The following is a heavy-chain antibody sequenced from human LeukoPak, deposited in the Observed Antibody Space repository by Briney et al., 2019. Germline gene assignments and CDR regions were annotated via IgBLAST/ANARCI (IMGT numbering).Heavy chain of an antibody. D-gene: IGHD2/OR15-2a*01. CDR3: ARDLLLTNWFDP. Sequence: QSGGSLRLSCVASGFTVSNNYMTWVRQAPGKGLEWVSVIYRDGTTYYADSVKGRFTISRDNAKNTLYLQMNSLRAEDTAVYYCARDLLLTNWFDPWGQGTLVTVSS. J-gene: IGHJ5*02. CDR2: IYRDGTT. CDR1: GFTVSNNY. V-gene: IGHV3-53*01.